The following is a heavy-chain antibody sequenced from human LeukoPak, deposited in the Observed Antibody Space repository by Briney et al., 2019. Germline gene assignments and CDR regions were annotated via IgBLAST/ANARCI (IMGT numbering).Heavy chain of an antibody. CDR2: ISHSGAYA. CDR3: ARDVTYCGGDCYSEFDP. V-gene: IGHV3-23*01. Sequence: PGGSLRLSCAASGFTFSDCAMSWVRQAPGKGLEWVSFISHSGAYAYYADSVKGRFTISRDNSKNTLYLQMNSLRDEDTAVYYCARDVTYCGGDCYSEFDPWGQGTLVTVSS. J-gene: IGHJ5*02. CDR1: GFTFSDCA. D-gene: IGHD2-21*02.